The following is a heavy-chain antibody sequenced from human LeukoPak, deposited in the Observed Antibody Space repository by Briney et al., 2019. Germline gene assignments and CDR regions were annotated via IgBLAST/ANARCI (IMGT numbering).Heavy chain of an antibody. J-gene: IGHJ2*01. Sequence: KPSETLSLTCTVSGXSISSYYWSWIRQPPGKGLEWIGYIYYSGSTNYSPSLKSRLTISVDTSKNQFSLKLSSVTAADTAVYYCARTYGSSGLGYFDLWGRGTLVTVSS. CDR1: GXSISSYY. D-gene: IGHD6-13*01. V-gene: IGHV4-59*01. CDR2: IYYSGST. CDR3: ARTYGSSGLGYFDL.